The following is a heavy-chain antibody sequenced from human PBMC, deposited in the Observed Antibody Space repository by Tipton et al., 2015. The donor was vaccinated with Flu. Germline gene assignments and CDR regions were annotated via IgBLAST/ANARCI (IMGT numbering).Heavy chain of an antibody. D-gene: IGHD4-23*01. V-gene: IGHV3-53*01. CDR3: ARVRVRWLLFDY. J-gene: IGHJ4*02. Sequence: SLRLSCAASGFTVSSNYMSWVRQAPGKGLEWVSVIYSGGSTYCADSVKGRFTISRDNSKNTLYLQMNSLRAEDTAVYYCARVRVRWLLFDYWGQGTLVTVSS. CDR2: IYSGGST. CDR1: GFTVSSNY.